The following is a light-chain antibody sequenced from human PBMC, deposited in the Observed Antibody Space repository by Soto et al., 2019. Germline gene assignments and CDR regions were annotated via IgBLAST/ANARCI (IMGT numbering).Light chain of an antibody. CDR3: GADHGSGSNFLVV. V-gene: IGLV9-49*01. CDR1: SGYSNYK. J-gene: IGLJ2*01. CDR2: VGTGGIVG. Sequence: QSVLTQPPSASASLGASVTLTCTLNSGYSNYKVDWYQQRPGKGPRFVMRVGTGGIVGSKGDGIPDRFSVLGSGLNRYLTIKNIQEEDESDYHCGADHGSGSNFLVVFGGGTKVTVL.